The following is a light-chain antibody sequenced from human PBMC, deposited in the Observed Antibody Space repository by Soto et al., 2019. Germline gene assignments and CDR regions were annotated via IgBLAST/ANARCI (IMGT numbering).Light chain of an antibody. CDR1: QSVNSIY. Sequence: EIVLTQSPGTLSLSPGERATLSCGASQSVNSIYLAWYQQKPGQAPRLLIYGASTRATGIPARFSGSGSGTDFTLTISRLEPEDFAVYYCQQYGSSGTFGQGTKVDI. CDR2: GAS. CDR3: QQYGSSGT. J-gene: IGKJ1*01. V-gene: IGKV3-20*01.